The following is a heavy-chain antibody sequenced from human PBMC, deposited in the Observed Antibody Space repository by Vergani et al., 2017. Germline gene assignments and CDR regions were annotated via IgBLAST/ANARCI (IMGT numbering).Heavy chain of an antibody. Sequence: LVESGGGLVQPGGSLRLSCAASSFSVSSHYMTWVRQAPGKGLEWVSTINIGGRTSYADSVKGRLTRTRDDSKNTLHLQMNSLRPEDTAVYYCARGMTTETTDLDGFDIWGQGTMVSVSS. J-gene: IGHJ3*02. CDR2: INIGGRT. CDR1: SFSVSSHY. V-gene: IGHV3-66*02. D-gene: IGHD4-17*01. CDR3: ARGMTTETTDLDGFDI.